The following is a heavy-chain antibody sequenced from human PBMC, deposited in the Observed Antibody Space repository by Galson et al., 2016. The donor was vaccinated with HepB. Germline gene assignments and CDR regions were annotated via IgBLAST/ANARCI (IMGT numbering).Heavy chain of an antibody. CDR2: VSANSGNT. Sequence: SVKVSCKASGYRFPTYGISWVRQAPGQGLEWLGWVSANSGNTNYAQKFQDRVTVTRDTSASTVYMDLRSLRSDDTAVYYCARDVQFRFDYWGQGTLVTVSS. V-gene: IGHV1-18*04. CDR3: ARDVQFRFDY. J-gene: IGHJ4*02. CDR1: GYRFPTYG. D-gene: IGHD5-24*01.